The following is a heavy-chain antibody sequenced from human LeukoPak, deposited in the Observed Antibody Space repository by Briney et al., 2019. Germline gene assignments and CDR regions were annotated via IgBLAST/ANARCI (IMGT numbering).Heavy chain of an antibody. D-gene: IGHD2-2*01. J-gene: IGHJ4*02. Sequence: GGSLRLSCAASGFTFSSYGMHWVRQAPGKGLEGVAFIRYDGSNKYYADSVKGRFTISRDNSKNTLYLQMNSLSAEDTAVYYCAKGSIVVVPAAPNYWGQGTLVTVSS. CDR2: IRYDGSNK. CDR3: AKGSIVVVPAAPNY. V-gene: IGHV3-30*02. CDR1: GFTFSSYG.